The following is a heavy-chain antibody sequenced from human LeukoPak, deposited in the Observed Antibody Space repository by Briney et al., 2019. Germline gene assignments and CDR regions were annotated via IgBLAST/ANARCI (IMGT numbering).Heavy chain of an antibody. CDR3: ARHDPYYYYYGTDV. J-gene: IGHJ6*02. CDR2: IYYSGST. CDR1: GGSISSYY. Sequence: SETLSLTCTVSGGSISSYYWSWIRQPPGKGLEWIGYIYYSGSTNYNPSLKSRVTISVDTSKNQFSLKLSSVTAADTAVYYCARHDPYYYYYGTDVWGQGTTVTVSS. V-gene: IGHV4-59*08.